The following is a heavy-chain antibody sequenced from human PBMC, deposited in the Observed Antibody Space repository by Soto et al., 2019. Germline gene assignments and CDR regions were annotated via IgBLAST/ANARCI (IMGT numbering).Heavy chain of an antibody. Sequence: GGSLRLSCSVSGFTFSDHYIDWVRQAPGKGLEWVGRSRDEPQGYSTAYAASVKGRSTTSRDESKNSAYLQMNSLKTEDTAVYYCVRATYFSDSSGYTRCLDYWGQGTLVTVSS. D-gene: IGHD3-22*01. CDR3: VRATYFSDSSGYTRCLDY. CDR2: SRDEPQGYST. V-gene: IGHV3-72*01. CDR1: GFTFSDHY. J-gene: IGHJ4*02.